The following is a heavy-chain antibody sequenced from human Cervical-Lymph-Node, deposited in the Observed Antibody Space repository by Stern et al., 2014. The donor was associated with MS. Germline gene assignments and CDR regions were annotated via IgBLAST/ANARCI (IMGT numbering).Heavy chain of an antibody. CDR3: ARDKARTSSWSFDN. V-gene: IGHV1-3*01. D-gene: IGHD6-13*01. CDR2: INAANGNT. J-gene: IGHJ4*02. Sequence: QVQLVQSGAEVKKPGASVKVSCKSSGYTFTSYAMHWVRQAPGQRLEWMGCINAANGNTKYSQKLRGRVTITRDTSASTAYMELSSLRSEDTAVYYCARDKARTSSWSFDNWGQGTLVTVSS. CDR1: GYTFTSYA.